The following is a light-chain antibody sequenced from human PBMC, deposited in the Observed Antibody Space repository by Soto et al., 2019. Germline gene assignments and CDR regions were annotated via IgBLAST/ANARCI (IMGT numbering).Light chain of an antibody. CDR3: TSYTSDNRSYV. Sequence: QSVLTQPASVAGSPGQSITISCTGTSSDVGAYTSGSWYQQHPGRAPKLMIYEVSNRPSGVSNRFSGSKSADTASLTISGLQAEDEAHYYCTSYTSDNRSYVFGTGTKATVL. CDR2: EVS. V-gene: IGLV2-14*01. CDR1: SSDVGAYTS. J-gene: IGLJ1*01.